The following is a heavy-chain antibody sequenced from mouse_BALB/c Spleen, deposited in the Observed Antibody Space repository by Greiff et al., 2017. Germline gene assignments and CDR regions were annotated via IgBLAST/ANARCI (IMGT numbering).Heavy chain of an antibody. V-gene: IGHV1-5*01. CDR3: TRWGYYGYDGAY. J-gene: IGHJ3*01. CDR1: GYTFTSYW. CDR2: IYPGNSDT. Sequence: VQLQQSGTVLARPGASVKMSCKASGYTFTSYWMHWVKQRPGQGLEWIGAIYPGNSDTSYNQKFKGKAKLTAVTSTSTAYMELSSLTNEDSAVYYCTRWGYYGYDGAYWGQGTLVTVSA. D-gene: IGHD2-2*01.